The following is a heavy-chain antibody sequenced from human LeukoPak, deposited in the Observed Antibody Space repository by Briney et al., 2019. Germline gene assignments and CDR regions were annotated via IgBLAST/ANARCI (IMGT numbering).Heavy chain of an antibody. J-gene: IGHJ6*02. CDR2: ISSSSSTI. Sequence: GGSLRLSCAASGFTFSSYSMNWVRQAPGKGLEWVSYISSSSSTIYYVDSVKGRFTIARDNSKNTLSLQMNSLRAEDTAMYYCARVSHGMDVWGQGTTVTVSS. V-gene: IGHV3-48*01. CDR1: GFTFSSYS. CDR3: ARVSHGMDV.